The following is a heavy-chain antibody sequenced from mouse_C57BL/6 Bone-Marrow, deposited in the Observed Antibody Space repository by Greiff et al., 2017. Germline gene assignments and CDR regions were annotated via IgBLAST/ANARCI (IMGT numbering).Heavy chain of an antibody. CDR3: APIYYYTEGFAY. CDR2: IYPRSGNT. Sequence: QVQLKESGAELARPGASVKLSCKASGYTFTSYGISWVKQRTGQGLEWIGEIYPRSGNTYYNEKFKGKAKLTADKSSSTAYMELRSLTSEDSAVYCGAPIYYYTEGFAYWGQGTLVTVSA. D-gene: IGHD1-1*01. J-gene: IGHJ3*01. V-gene: IGHV1-81*01. CDR1: GYTFTSYG.